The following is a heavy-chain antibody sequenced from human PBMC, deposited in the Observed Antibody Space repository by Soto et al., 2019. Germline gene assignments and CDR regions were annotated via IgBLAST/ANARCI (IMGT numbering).Heavy chain of an antibody. D-gene: IGHD3-22*01. CDR3: ARDPRSGWAHAAFDV. Sequence: QLHLVQSGAEMKKPGSSVRVSCEASGGTFSTSGFGWVRQAPGQGLEWMGGIIPIFGASNYAPKFQGRITISADESTAASYLEMSGLKSEDTPTYYCARDPRSGWAHAAFDVWGTGTLIIVSS. J-gene: IGHJ3*01. CDR2: IIPIFGAS. V-gene: IGHV1-69*01. CDR1: GGTFSTSG.